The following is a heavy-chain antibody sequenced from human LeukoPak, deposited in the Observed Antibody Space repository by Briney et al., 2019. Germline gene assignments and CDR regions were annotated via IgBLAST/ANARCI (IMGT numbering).Heavy chain of an antibody. Sequence: GGSLRLSCAASGFTFSSYWMNWARQAPGKGLEWVASINHNGNVNYYVDSVKGRFTISRDNAKNSLYLQMSNLRAEDTAVYYCARDSYPDYWGQGTLVTVSS. CDR3: ARDSYPDY. J-gene: IGHJ4*02. V-gene: IGHV3-7*01. CDR1: GFTFSSYW. CDR2: INHNGNVN. D-gene: IGHD3-10*01.